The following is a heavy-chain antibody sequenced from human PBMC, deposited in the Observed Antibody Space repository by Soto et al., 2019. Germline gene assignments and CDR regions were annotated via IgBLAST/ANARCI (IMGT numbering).Heavy chain of an antibody. J-gene: IGHJ4*02. CDR3: AYTYCSDTSCLIPSSSWYYFDY. V-gene: IGHV3-23*01. D-gene: IGHD2-15*01. CDR1: GLYFSYYA. Sequence: XGSLRRSCVASGLYFSYYAMSWVRQAPGKGLEWVSAISGSGGSTYYADSVEGRFTISRDNSKSTLYLQMNSLRVEDTAVYYCAYTYCSDTSCLIPSSSWYYFDYWGQGTLVTVSS. CDR2: ISGSGGST.